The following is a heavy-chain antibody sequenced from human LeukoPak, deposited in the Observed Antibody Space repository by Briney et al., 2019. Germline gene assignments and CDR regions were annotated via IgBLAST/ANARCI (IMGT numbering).Heavy chain of an antibody. V-gene: IGHV3-30*03. CDR1: GFTFSSYG. J-gene: IGHJ4*02. D-gene: IGHD1-26*01. CDR2: ISYGGSNK. Sequence: PGRSLRLSCAASGFTFSSYGMHWVRQAPGKGLEWVAVISYGGSNKYYADSVKGRFTISRDNSKNTLYLQMNSLRAEDTAVYYCARGRDIVGAYSDYWGQGTLVTVSS. CDR3: ARGRDIVGAYSDY.